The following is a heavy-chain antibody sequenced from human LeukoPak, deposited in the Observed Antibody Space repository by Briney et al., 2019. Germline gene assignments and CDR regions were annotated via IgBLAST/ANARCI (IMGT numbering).Heavy chain of an antibody. D-gene: IGHD3-10*01. CDR2: IYYSGST. CDR3: ARALLWFGIDY. J-gene: IGHJ4*02. V-gene: IGHV4-59*12. Sequence: PSETLSLTCTVSGGSISSYYWSWIRQPPGKGLEWIGYIYYSGSTNYNPSLKSRVTISVDTSKNQFSLKLSSVTAADTAVYYCARALLWFGIDYWGQGALVTVSS. CDR1: GGSISSYY.